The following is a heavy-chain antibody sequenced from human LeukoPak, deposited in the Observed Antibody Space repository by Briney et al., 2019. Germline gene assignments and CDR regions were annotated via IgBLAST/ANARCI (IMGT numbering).Heavy chain of an antibody. Sequence: GGSLRLSCAASGFTFSPYTMNWVRQAPGKGLEWVSSISSTSGYMYYADSVKGRFTISRDNAENSLYLQMSSLRAEDTAVYYCAKSSYYDSSGYYREYYFDYWGQGTLVTVSS. CDR2: ISSTSGYM. CDR3: AKSSYYDSSGYYREYYFDY. D-gene: IGHD3-22*01. J-gene: IGHJ4*02. V-gene: IGHV3-21*04. CDR1: GFTFSPYT.